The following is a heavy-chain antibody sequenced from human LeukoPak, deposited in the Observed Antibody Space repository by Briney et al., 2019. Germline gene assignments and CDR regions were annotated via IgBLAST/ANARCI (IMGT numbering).Heavy chain of an antibody. CDR2: ISSSGSTI. CDR1: GFTFSSYE. CDR3: ATEAYCGGDC. Sequence: PGGSLRLSCAASGFTFSSYEMNWVRQAPGKGLEWVSYISSSGSTIYYADSVRGRFTISRDNAKNSLYLQMNSLRAEDTAVYYCATEAYCGGDCWGQGTLVTVSS. V-gene: IGHV3-48*03. D-gene: IGHD2-21*01. J-gene: IGHJ4*02.